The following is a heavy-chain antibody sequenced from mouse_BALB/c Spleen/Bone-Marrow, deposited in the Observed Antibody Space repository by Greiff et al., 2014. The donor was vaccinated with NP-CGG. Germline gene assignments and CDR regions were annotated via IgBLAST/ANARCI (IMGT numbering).Heavy chain of an antibody. CDR1: GYTFTTYT. V-gene: IGHV1-4*01. J-gene: IGHJ4*01. CDR3: ARVYGNYDAMDY. Sequence: VQLQQSGAGLARPGASVKMSCRASGYTFTTYTMHWVKQRPGQGLEWIGYINPSSGYTYYNQKFKHKATLTADKSSSAAYLQLSSLTSEDSAVYYCARVYGNYDAMDYWGQGTSVTVSS. D-gene: IGHD2-1*01. CDR2: INPSSGYT.